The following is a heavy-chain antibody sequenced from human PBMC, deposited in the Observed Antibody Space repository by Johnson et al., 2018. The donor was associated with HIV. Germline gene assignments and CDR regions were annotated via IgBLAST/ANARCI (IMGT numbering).Heavy chain of an antibody. J-gene: IGHJ3*02. D-gene: IGHD4-23*01. CDR3: AKESETYGGNIGFQHAFDI. CDR2: IRYHGSNK. Sequence: QVQLVESGGGVVQPGGSLRLSCAASGFTFSSYGMHWVRQAPGKGLEWVAFIRYHGSNKYYADSVKGRFTISRDNSKNTLYLQMNSLRADDTAVYYCAKESETYGGNIGFQHAFDIWGQGTMVTVSS. CDR1: GFTFSSYG. V-gene: IGHV3-30*02.